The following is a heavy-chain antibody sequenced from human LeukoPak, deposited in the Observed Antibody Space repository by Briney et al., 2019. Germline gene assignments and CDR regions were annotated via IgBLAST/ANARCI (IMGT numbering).Heavy chain of an antibody. CDR1: GFTFSSYA. CDR2: ISGSGSTI. J-gene: IGHJ3*02. CDR3: ARDRGDI. V-gene: IGHV3-48*04. Sequence: GGSLRLSCVVSGFTFSSYAMSWVRQAPGKGLEWFSYISGSGSTIHYADSVKGRFTISRDNAKNSLYLQMNSLRAEDTAVYYCARDRGDIWGQGTMVTVSS.